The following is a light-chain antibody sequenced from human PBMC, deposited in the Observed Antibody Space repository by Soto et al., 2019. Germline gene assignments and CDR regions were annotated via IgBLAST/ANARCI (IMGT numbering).Light chain of an antibody. CDR2: EVS. CDR1: SSDVGGYNY. J-gene: IGLJ1*01. Sequence: QSVLTQPASVSGCPGQSIAISCTGTSSDVGGYNYVSWYQQHPGKAPKLILYEVSDRPSGVSSRFSGSKSGSTASLTISGLQAEDEGDYYCCSPTTTSTLVFGTGTKVTVL. V-gene: IGLV2-14*01. CDR3: CSPTTTSTLV.